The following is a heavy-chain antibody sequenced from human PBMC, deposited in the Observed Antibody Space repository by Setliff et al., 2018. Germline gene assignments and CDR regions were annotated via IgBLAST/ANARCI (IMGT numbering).Heavy chain of an antibody. CDR1: GFTFSEYW. J-gene: IGHJ4*02. Sequence: GGSLRLSCAPSGFTFSEYWMSWVRQAPGKGLEWVANIKQDGSQKYYVDSVEGRFTISRDNAKRSLYLQMNSLRAEDTAVYYCAREPWNTYYYDVSGQEPHWGQGTLVTVSS. D-gene: IGHD3-22*01. CDR2: IKQDGSQK. CDR3: AREPWNTYYYDVSGQEPH. V-gene: IGHV3-7*01.